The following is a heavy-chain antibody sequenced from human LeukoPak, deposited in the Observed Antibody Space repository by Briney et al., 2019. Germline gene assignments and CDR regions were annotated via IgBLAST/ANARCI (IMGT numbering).Heavy chain of an antibody. CDR2: IYYSGST. J-gene: IGHJ4*02. Sequence: GSLRLTCTVSGGSISSYYWSWIREPPGKGLEWIGYIYYSGSTNYNPSLKSRVTISVDTSKNQFSLKLSSVTAADTAVYYCARPKHCSSTSCPFDYWGQGTLVTVSS. CDR3: ARPKHCSSTSCPFDY. D-gene: IGHD2-2*01. CDR1: GGSISSYY. V-gene: IGHV4-59*08.